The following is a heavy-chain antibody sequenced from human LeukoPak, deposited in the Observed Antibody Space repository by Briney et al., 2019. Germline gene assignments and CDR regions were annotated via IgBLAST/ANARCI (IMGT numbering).Heavy chain of an antibody. Sequence: ASVKVSCKASGYTFTTYYMHWVRQAPGQGLEWMGVINPSGGSASYAQRFQGRITMTRDTSTSAVYVELSSLRSEDTAVYYCASKDTSGWYEEAWGQGTLVTVSS. CDR3: ASKDTSGWYEEA. D-gene: IGHD6-19*01. J-gene: IGHJ5*02. V-gene: IGHV1-46*01. CDR1: GYTFTTYY. CDR2: INPSGGSA.